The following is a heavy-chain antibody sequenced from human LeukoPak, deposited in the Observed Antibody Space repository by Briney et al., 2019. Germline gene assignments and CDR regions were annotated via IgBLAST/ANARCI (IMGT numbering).Heavy chain of an antibody. Sequence: PSETLSLTCTVSGGSIRSYFWSWLRQPPGKELEWIGYIWDTEITDYNPSLKSRVTISLDTSKNHFSLKLRSVTAADTALYFCARGLVLATDDAFDIWGQGTLVTVSS. CDR1: GGSIRSYF. V-gene: IGHV4-59*01. J-gene: IGHJ3*02. CDR2: IWDTEIT. D-gene: IGHD5-12*01. CDR3: ARGLVLATDDAFDI.